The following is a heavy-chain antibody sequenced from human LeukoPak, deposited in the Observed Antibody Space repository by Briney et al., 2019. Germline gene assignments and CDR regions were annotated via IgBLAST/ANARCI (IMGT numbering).Heavy chain of an antibody. D-gene: IGHD3-3*01. Sequence: GGSLRLSCAACGFTFSSYAMSWVRQAPGKGLEWVSAISGSGGSTYYADSVKGRFTISRDNSKNTLYLQMNSLRAEDTAVYYCAKPPVLRFLEWFTYVDYWGQGTLVTVSS. J-gene: IGHJ4*02. CDR1: GFTFSSYA. CDR2: ISGSGGST. CDR3: AKPPVLRFLEWFTYVDY. V-gene: IGHV3-23*01.